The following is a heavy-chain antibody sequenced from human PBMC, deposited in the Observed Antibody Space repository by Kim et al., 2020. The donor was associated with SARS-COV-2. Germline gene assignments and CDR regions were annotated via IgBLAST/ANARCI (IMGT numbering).Heavy chain of an antibody. Sequence: SETLSLTCTVSGGSISSSSYYWGWIRQPPGKGLEWIGSIYYSGSTYYNPSLKSRVTISVDTSKNQFSLKLSSVTAADTAVYYCARHWIDDGIATYFDYWGQGTLVTVSS. CDR1: GGSISSSSYY. CDR3: ARHWIDDGIATYFDY. V-gene: IGHV4-39*01. CDR2: IYYSGST. J-gene: IGHJ4*02. D-gene: IGHD4-17*01.